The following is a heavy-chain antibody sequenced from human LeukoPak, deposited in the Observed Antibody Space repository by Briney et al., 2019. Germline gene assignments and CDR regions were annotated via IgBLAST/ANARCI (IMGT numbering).Heavy chain of an antibody. V-gene: IGHV4-39*07. J-gene: IGHJ4*02. D-gene: IGHD4-23*01. Sequence: PSETLSLTCTVSGGSISSSTYYWAWIRQPPGKGLEWVGNIFYSGSTYYNPSLKSRVTISVDTSKNQFSLKLTSVTAADTAVYYCAREGGGPFHYWGQGILVTVSS. CDR3: AREGGGPFHY. CDR1: GGSISSSTYY. CDR2: IFYSGST.